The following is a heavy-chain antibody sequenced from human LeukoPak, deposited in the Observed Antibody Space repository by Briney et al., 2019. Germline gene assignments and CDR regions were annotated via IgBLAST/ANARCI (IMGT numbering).Heavy chain of an antibody. CDR2: INHSGST. CDR3: ARTPRIAVADYYFDY. Sequence: SETLSLTCAVYGGSLSDYYWSWIRQPPGKGLEWIGEINHSGSTNYNPSLKSRVTISVDTSKNQFSLKLSSVTAADTAVYYCARTPRIAVADYYFDYWGQGTLVTVSS. CDR1: GGSLSDYY. J-gene: IGHJ4*02. V-gene: IGHV4-34*01. D-gene: IGHD6-19*01.